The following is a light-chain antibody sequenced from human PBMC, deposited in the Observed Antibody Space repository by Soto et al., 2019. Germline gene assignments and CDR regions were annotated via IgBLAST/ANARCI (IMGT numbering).Light chain of an antibody. J-gene: IGKJ1*01. CDR1: QSISSNF. CDR3: QPSVSYWT. Sequence: EIVLTQSPGTLSLSPGEGATLSCRASQSISSNFLAWYQHKPGQAPRVLIYGASSRAAGIPDRFSGSGSGTDITHSIRRLEPEDFSVYYFQPSVSYWTFGQGTQVEMK. V-gene: IGKV3-20*01. CDR2: GAS.